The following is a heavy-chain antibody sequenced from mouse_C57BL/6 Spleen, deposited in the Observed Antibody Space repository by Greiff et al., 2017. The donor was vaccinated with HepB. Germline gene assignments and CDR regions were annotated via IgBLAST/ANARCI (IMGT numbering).Heavy chain of an antibody. D-gene: IGHD1-1*01. CDR1: GYAFSSSW. Sequence: QVQLKESGPELVKPGASVKISCKASGYAFSSSWMNWVKQRPGKGLEWIGRIYPGDGDTNYNGKFKGKATLTADKSSSTAYMQLSSLTSEDSAVYFCARSPATVVAYYDAMDYWGQGTSVTVSS. CDR3: ARSPATVVAYYDAMDY. V-gene: IGHV1-82*01. CDR2: IYPGDGDT. J-gene: IGHJ4*01.